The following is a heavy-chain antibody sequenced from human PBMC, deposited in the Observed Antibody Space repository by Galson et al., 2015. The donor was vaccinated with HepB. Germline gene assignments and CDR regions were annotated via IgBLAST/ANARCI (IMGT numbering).Heavy chain of an antibody. Sequence: SVKVSCKASGYTFTGYYMHWVRQAPGQGLEWMGWINPNSGGTNYAQKFQGRVTMTRDTSISTAYMELSRLRSDDTAVYYCARCIAALQNWFDPWGQGTLVTVSS. J-gene: IGHJ5*02. V-gene: IGHV1-2*02. CDR2: INPNSGGT. CDR3: ARCIAALQNWFDP. CDR1: GYTFTGYY. D-gene: IGHD6-6*01.